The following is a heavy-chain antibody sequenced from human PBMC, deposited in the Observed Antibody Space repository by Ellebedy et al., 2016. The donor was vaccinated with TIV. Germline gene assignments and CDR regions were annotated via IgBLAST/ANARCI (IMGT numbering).Heavy chain of an antibody. CDR2: ISGSGGST. J-gene: IGHJ6*02. CDR1: GFTFSSYA. CDR3: ARAPITMVRGVITHYYYYGMDV. V-gene: IGHV3-23*01. Sequence: GGSLRLSXAASGFTFSSYAMSWVRQAPGKGLEWVSAISGSGGSTYYADSVEGRFTISRDNSKNTLYLQMNSLRDEDTAVYYCARAPITMVRGVITHYYYYGMDVWGQGTTVTVSS. D-gene: IGHD3-10*01.